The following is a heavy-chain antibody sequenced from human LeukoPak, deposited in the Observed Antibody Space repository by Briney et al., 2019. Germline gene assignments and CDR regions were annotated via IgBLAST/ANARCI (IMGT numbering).Heavy chain of an antibody. CDR1: GFTFSSYG. CDR2: FGTSSSTI. D-gene: IGHD4-23*01. Sequence: GGSLRLSCAASGFTFSSYGMNWVRQAPGKGLEWVSYFGTSSSTIHYADSVKGRFTISRDNAKNSLYLQMNSLRDEDTAVYYCARHDYGGNSGDSWGQGTLVTISS. CDR3: ARHDYGGNSGDS. J-gene: IGHJ4*02. V-gene: IGHV3-48*02.